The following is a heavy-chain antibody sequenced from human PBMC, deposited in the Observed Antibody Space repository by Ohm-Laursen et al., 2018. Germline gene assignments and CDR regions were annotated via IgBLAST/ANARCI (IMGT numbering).Heavy chain of an antibody. CDR2: INHSGST. CDR3: ERGHRTYYYGSGRSPGMDV. Sequence: SDTLSLTCGVYGGSFSGYYWSWIRQPPGKGLEWIGEINHSGSTNYNPSLKSRVTISVDTSKNRFSLKLSSVTAADTAVYYCERGHRTYYYGSGRSPGMDVWGQGTTVTVSS. J-gene: IGHJ6*02. D-gene: IGHD3-10*01. CDR1: GGSFSGYY. V-gene: IGHV4-34*01.